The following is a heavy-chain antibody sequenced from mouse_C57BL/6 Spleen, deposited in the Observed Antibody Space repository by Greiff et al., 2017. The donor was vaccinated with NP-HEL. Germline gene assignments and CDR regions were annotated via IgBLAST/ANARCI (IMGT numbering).Heavy chain of an antibody. CDR2: IYPGDGDT. Sequence: QVQLKQSGPELVKPGASVKISCKASGYAFSSSWMNWVKQRPGKGLEWIGRIYPGDGDTNYNGKFKGKATLTADKSSSTAYMQLSSLTSEDSAVYFCAPNWDWFAYWGQGTLVTVSA. V-gene: IGHV1-82*01. CDR3: APNWDWFAY. J-gene: IGHJ3*01. D-gene: IGHD4-1*01. CDR1: GYAFSSSW.